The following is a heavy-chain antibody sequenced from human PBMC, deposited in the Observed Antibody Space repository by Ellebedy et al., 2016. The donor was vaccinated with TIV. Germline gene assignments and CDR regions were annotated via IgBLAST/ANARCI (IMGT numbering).Heavy chain of an antibody. V-gene: IGHV3-43D*03. CDR1: GFTFDDSA. D-gene: IGHD1-26*01. J-gene: IGHJ6*02. CDR2: ISWDGGST. Sequence: GGSLRLXXAASGFTFDDSAMHWVRQAPGKGLEWVSLISWDGGSTYYADSVKGRFTISRDNSKNSLYLQMNSLRAEDTALYYCALSYGGVGAPPLYYYGMDVWGQGTTVTVSS. CDR3: ALSYGGVGAPPLYYYGMDV.